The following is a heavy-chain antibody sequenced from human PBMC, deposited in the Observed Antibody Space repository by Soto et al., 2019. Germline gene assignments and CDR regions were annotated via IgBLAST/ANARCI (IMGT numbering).Heavy chain of an antibody. J-gene: IGHJ4*02. Sequence: QVQLQESGPGLVKPSETLSLTCTVSGGSISSYYWSWIRQPPGKGLEWIGYIYYSGSTNYNPSLKSRVTISVDTSKNQFSLKLSSVTAADTAVYYCARETAMAQFDYWGQGTLVTVSS. CDR3: ARETAMAQFDY. D-gene: IGHD5-18*01. CDR2: IYYSGST. V-gene: IGHV4-59*01. CDR1: GGSISSYY.